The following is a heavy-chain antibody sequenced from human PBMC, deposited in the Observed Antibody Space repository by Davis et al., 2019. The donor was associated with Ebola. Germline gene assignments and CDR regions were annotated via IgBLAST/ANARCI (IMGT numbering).Heavy chain of an antibody. D-gene: IGHD2-15*01. CDR2: IKRTVEGGPT. Sequence: GESLKISCVASGFTFSNHAMHWVRQAPGKGLEWVGRIKRTVEGGPTDYAAPVKGRFTISRDDAKNIMYLDMKGLKSEDTAVYYCTTDISIVVAARGSYDSWGQGTLVSVSS. CDR1: GFTFSNHA. CDR3: TTDISIVVAARGSYDS. V-gene: IGHV3-15*07. J-gene: IGHJ5*01.